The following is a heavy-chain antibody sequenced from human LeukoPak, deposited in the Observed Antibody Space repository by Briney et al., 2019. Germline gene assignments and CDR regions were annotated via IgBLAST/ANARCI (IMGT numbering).Heavy chain of an antibody. J-gene: IGHJ5*02. CDR1: GGSISSYY. Sequence: SETLSLTCTVAGGSISSYYGCWRRQPPGEGLWWGGYIYYSGSTNYNPSLKSRVTISVDTSKNHFSLKQRPVTALDTAVYYCARGSIKYSSSWFYNWFDPWGQGTMVTVSS. CDR2: IYYSGST. CDR3: ARGSIKYSSSWFYNWFDP. V-gene: IGHV4-59*01. D-gene: IGHD6-13*01.